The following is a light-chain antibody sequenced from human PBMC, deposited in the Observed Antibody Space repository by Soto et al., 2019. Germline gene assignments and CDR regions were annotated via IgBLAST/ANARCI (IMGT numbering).Light chain of an antibody. CDR3: QTYDSSLSGLYV. CDR2: GNT. J-gene: IGLJ1*01. Sequence: VLTQPPSISGAPGQRVTISCTGSSSNIGAGSDVHWYHQLPGTAPKLLIYGNTNRPSGVPDRFSGSKSGTSASLAIAGLQTEDEGDYYCQTYDSSLSGLYVFGTGTKVTIL. CDR1: SSNIGAGSD. V-gene: IGLV1-40*01.